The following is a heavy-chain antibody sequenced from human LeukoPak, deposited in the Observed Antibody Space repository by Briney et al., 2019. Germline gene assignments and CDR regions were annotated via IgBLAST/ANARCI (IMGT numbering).Heavy chain of an antibody. V-gene: IGHV1-8*01. D-gene: IGHD2-15*01. CDR3: ARRYCSGGSCYKGRGAFDI. J-gene: IGHJ3*02. CDR2: MNPNSGNT. CDR1: GYTFTSYD. Sequence: ASVKVSCKASGYTFTSYDINWVRQATGQGLEWMGWMNPNSGNTGYAQKFQGRVTMTRNTSISTAYMELSSLRSEDTAVYYCARRYCSGGSCYKGRGAFDIWGQGTMVTVSS.